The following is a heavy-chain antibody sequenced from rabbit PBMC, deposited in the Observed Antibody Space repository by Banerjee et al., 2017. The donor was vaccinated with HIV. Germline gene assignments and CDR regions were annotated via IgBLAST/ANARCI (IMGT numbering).Heavy chain of an antibody. V-gene: IGHV1S40*01. CDR3: ARDTSSSFSSYGMDL. D-gene: IGHD1-1*01. J-gene: IGHJ6*01. CDR2: IYGGGTGNT. Sequence: QSLEESGGDLVKPEGSLTLTCTASGFSFSSSYWMCWVRQAPGKGLEWIACIYGGGTGNTWHASWVNGRFTISKTSSTTVTLHMTRLTAADTATYFCARDTSSSFSSYGMDLWGPGTLVTVS. CDR1: GFSFSSSYW.